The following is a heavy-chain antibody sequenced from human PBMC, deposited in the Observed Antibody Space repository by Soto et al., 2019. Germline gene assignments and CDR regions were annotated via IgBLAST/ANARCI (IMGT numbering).Heavy chain of an antibody. CDR1: GGTFSSYA. CDR2: IIPIFGTA. D-gene: IGHD5-18*01. Sequence: SVKVSCKASGGTFSSYAISWVRQAPGQGLEWMGGIIPIFGTANYAQKFQGRVTITADKSTSTAYMELSSLRSEDTAVYYCARERGYSYGTGGAFDIWGQGTMVTVSS. J-gene: IGHJ3*02. CDR3: ARERGYSYGTGGAFDI. V-gene: IGHV1-69*06.